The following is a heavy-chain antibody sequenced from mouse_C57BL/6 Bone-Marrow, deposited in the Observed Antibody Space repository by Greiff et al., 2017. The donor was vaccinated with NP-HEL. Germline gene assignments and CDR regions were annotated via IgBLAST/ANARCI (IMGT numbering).Heavy chain of an antibody. CDR2: IDPETGGT. CDR1: GYTFTDYE. Sequence: QVQLQQSGAELVRPGASVTLSCKASGYTFTDYEMHWVKQTPVHGLEWIGAIDPETGGTAYNQKFKGKAILTADKSSSTAYMELRSLTSEDSAVYYCTRLRDYDYPYFDYWGQGTTLTVSS. J-gene: IGHJ2*01. CDR3: TRLRDYDYPYFDY. D-gene: IGHD2-4*01. V-gene: IGHV1-15*01.